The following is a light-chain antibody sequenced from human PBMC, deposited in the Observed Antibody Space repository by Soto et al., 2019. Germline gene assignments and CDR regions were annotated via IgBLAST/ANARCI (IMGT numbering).Light chain of an antibody. CDR3: CSYAGSSTGV. Sequence: QSALTQPASVSGSPGQSITISCTGTSSDVGNYNLVSWYQQHPDKAPKLMIYEDSKRPSGVSNRFSGSKSGNTASLTISGLQAEDEADYYCCSYAGSSTGVFGGGTKLTVL. CDR2: EDS. V-gene: IGLV2-23*01. J-gene: IGLJ3*02. CDR1: SSDVGNYNL.